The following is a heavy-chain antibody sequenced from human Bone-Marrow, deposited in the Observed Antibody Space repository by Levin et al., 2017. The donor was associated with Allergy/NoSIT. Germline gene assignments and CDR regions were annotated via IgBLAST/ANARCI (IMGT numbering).Heavy chain of an antibody. J-gene: IGHJ4*02. CDR3: ARESEDYGGFDY. CDR2: ISSSGSTI. CDR1: GFSFSTYE. D-gene: IGHD4-23*01. V-gene: IGHV3-48*03. Sequence: GESLKISCPASGFSFSTYEMNWVRQAPGKGLEWVSYISSSGSTIYYADSVKGRFTISRDNAKNSLYLQMNSLRAEDTAVYYCARESEDYGGFDYWGQGTLVTVSS.